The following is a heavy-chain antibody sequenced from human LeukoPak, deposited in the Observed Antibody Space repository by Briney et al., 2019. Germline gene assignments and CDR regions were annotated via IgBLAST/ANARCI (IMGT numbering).Heavy chain of an antibody. CDR3: AREGGYKIGYPFDY. CDR2: ISSNSNYI. CDR1: GFTFNTYS. Sequence: PGGSLRLSCAASGFTFNTYSMNWVRQAPGKGLEWVSSISSNSNYIYYADSVKGRFTISRDNAKNSLYLQMNSRRAEDTAVYYCAREGGYKIGYPFDYWGQGTLVTVSS. V-gene: IGHV3-21*01. J-gene: IGHJ4*02. D-gene: IGHD5-24*01.